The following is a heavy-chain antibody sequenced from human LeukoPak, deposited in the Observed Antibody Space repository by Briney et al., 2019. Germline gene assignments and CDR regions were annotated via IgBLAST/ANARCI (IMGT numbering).Heavy chain of an antibody. V-gene: IGHV3-21*01. Sequence: GGSLRLSCAASGFTFSSYSMNWVRQAPGKGLEWVSSISSSSYIYYADSVKGRFTISRDNAKNSLYLQMNSLRAEDTAVYYCARGAGMATSYFDYWGQGTLVTVSS. J-gene: IGHJ4*02. CDR1: GFTFSSYS. CDR2: ISSSSYI. CDR3: ARGAGMATSYFDY. D-gene: IGHD5-24*01.